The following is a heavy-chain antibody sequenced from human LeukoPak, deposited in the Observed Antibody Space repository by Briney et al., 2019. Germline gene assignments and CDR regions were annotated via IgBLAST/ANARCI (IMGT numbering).Heavy chain of an antibody. Sequence: PGRSLRLSCAASGFTFSSYAMHWVRQAPGKGLEWVAVISYDGSNKYYADSVKGRFTISRDNSKNTLYLQMNSLRAEDTAVYYRARDSGSYYFDYWGQGTLVTVSS. D-gene: IGHD1-26*01. V-gene: IGHV3-30*01. CDR1: GFTFSSYA. CDR3: ARDSGSYYFDY. J-gene: IGHJ4*02. CDR2: ISYDGSNK.